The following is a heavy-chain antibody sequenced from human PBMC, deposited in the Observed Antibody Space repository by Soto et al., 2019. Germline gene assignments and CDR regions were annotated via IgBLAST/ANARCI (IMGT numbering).Heavy chain of an antibody. CDR2: ISSYNGNT. Sequence: ASVKVSCKASGYTFTSYGVTRVRQAPGQGLEWMGWISSYNGNTNYAQNLQGRVTMTTDTSTSTAYMELRSLRSDDTAVYFCAKTLAHYYCSGRRAHTSYSEGREVLGKGPTVARLL. CDR3: AKTLAHYYCSGRRAHTSYSEGREV. J-gene: IGHJ6*04. V-gene: IGHV1-18*01. CDR1: GYTFTSYG. D-gene: IGHD3-10*01.